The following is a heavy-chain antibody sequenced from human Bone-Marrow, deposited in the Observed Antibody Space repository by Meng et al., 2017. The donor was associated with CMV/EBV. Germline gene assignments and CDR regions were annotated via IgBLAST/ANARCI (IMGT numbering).Heavy chain of an antibody. J-gene: IGHJ4*02. D-gene: IGHD3-22*01. V-gene: IGHV3-21*01. CDR2: ISSSSSYI. CDR1: GFIINKNY. CDR3: ARVGSDYYDSSGYQAY. Sequence: GESLKISCEASGFIINKNYMNWVRQAPGKGLEWVSSISSSSSYIYYADSVKGRFTISRDNAKNSLYLQMNSLRAEDTAVYYCARVGSDYYDSSGYQAYWGQGTLVTVSS.